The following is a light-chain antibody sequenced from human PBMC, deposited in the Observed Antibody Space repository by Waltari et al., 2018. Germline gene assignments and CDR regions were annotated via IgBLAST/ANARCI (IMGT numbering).Light chain of an antibody. Sequence: EIVLTQSPGTLSLSPGERATLSGRASQSVSRSLAWYQQKSGQAPSLRIYGAYSRATGVPDRFSGSGSGTDFSLTISRLEPEDFAVYYCQHYVRLPVTFGQGTKVEIK. J-gene: IGKJ1*01. CDR3: QHYVRLPVT. CDR2: GAY. V-gene: IGKV3-20*01. CDR1: QSVSRS.